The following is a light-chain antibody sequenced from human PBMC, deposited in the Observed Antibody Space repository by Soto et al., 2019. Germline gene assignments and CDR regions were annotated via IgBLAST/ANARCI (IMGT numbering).Light chain of an antibody. V-gene: IGLV1-40*01. CDR3: QSYDSTLRARYV. CDR1: SSNIGAGYD. CDR2: GTI. Sequence: QSVLTQPPSVSGAPGQRVTISCTGSSSNIGAGYDVHWYQQRPETAPKLLIFGTINRPSGVPDRFSGSKSGTSASLAITGLQAEYEGDYYCQSYDSTLRARYVFGTGTKLTVL. J-gene: IGLJ1*01.